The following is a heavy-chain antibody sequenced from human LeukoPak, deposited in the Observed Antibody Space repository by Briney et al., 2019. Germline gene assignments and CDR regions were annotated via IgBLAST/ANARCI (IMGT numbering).Heavy chain of an antibody. J-gene: IGHJ5*02. D-gene: IGHD3-22*01. CDR3: ATTSTPHYYYDSSCYYYH. CDR2: ISGSGGST. CDR1: GFTFSSYA. Sequence: GGSLRLSCAASGFTFSSYAMSWVRQAPGKGLEWVSAISGSGGSTYYADSVKGRFTISRDNSKDTLYLQMNSLRAEDTAVYYCATTSTPHYYYDSSCYYYHWGQGTLVTVSS. V-gene: IGHV3-23*01.